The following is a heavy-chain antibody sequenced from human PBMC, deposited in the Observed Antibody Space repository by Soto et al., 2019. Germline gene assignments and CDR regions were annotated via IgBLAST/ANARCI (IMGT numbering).Heavy chain of an antibody. J-gene: IGHJ3*02. Sequence: SVKVSCKASGGTFSSYTISWVRQAPGQGLEWMGRIIPILGIANYAQKFQGRVTITADKSTSTAYMELSSLRSEDTAVYYCASYSKLAVASNAFDIWGQGTMVTVSS. CDR2: IIPILGIA. CDR1: GGTFSSYT. D-gene: IGHD6-19*01. CDR3: ASYSKLAVASNAFDI. V-gene: IGHV1-69*02.